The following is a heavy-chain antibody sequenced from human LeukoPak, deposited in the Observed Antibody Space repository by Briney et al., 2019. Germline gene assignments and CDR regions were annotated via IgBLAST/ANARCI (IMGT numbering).Heavy chain of an antibody. CDR3: ARGAGIAVAGTWVDY. CDR2: IYYSGST. D-gene: IGHD6-19*01. CDR1: GGSISSGGYY. Sequence: SQTLSLTCTVSGGSISSGGYYWSWIRQHPGKGLEWIGYIYYSGSTNYNPSLKSRVTMSVDTSKNQFSLKLSSVTAADTAVYYCARGAGIAVAGTWVDYWGQGTLVTVSS. J-gene: IGHJ4*02. V-gene: IGHV4-31*03.